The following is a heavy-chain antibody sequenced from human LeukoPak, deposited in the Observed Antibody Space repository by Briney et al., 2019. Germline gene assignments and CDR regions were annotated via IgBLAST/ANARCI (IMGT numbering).Heavy chain of an antibody. D-gene: IGHD6-13*01. CDR2: IYHSGST. V-gene: IGHV4-38-2*02. CDR3: ARMFRSSWYINWFDP. J-gene: IGHJ5*02. CDR1: GYSISSGYF. Sequence: NPSETLSLTCTVSGYSISSGYFWGWIRQPPGQGLEWIGSIYHSGSTSYNPSLKSRLTISVDTSKNQFSLKLNFVTAADTAMYYCARMFRSSWYINWFDPWGQGTLVTVSS.